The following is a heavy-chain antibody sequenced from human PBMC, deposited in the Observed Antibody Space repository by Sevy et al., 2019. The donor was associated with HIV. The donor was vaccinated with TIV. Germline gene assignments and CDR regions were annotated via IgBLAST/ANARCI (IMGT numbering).Heavy chain of an antibody. CDR2: ISSSGTTI. V-gene: IGHV3-48*01. Sequence: GGSLRLSCAASGFSFSSYSMRWVRQAPGKGLQSIAYISSSGTTIYYADAVRGRFTISRDNVKDSLYLQMNSLRADDTAVYYCARAVGGTYRYDDYWGQGTLVTVSS. CDR3: ARAVGGTYRYDDY. CDR1: GFSFSSYS. D-gene: IGHD3-16*02. J-gene: IGHJ4*02.